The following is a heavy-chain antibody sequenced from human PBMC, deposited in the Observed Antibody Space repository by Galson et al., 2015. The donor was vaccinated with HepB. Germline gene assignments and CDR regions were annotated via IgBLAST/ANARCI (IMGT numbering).Heavy chain of an antibody. Sequence: SLRLSCAASGFTFSSYAMHWVRQAPGKGLEWVAVISYDGSNKYYADSVKGRFTISRDNSKNTLYLQMNSLRAEDTAVYYCARDKVEYYDFWSGYLSHWGQGTLVTVSS. CDR2: ISYDGSNK. CDR3: ARDKVEYYDFWSGYLSH. D-gene: IGHD3-3*01. V-gene: IGHV3-30-3*01. J-gene: IGHJ4*02. CDR1: GFTFSSYA.